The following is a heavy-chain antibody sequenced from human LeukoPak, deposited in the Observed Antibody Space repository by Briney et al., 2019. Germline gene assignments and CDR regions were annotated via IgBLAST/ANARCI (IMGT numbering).Heavy chain of an antibody. Sequence: GASVRVSCKASGYTFTSYDINWVRQATGQGGEWMGWMNPNSGNTGYTQKFQGRVTITRNTSISTAYMELSSLRSEDTAVYYCARGLLGAGTVNYYDYWGQGTLVTVSS. J-gene: IGHJ4*02. V-gene: IGHV1-8*01. CDR3: ARGLLGAGTVNYYDY. CDR1: GYTFTSYD. D-gene: IGHD3-10*01. CDR2: MNPNSGNT.